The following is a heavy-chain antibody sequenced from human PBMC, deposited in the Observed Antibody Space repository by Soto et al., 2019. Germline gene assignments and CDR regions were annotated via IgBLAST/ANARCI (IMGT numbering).Heavy chain of an antibody. CDR1: GYTFSNFW. CDR2: IYPGDHET. D-gene: IGHD6-13*01. V-gene: IGHV5-51*01. CDR3: ARSPRSSPYFDY. J-gene: IGHJ4*02. Sequence: GASLKISCQSSGYTFSNFWIGWVRQLPGKGLEWMGIIYPGDHETRYSPSFHGKVTISADRSINTAYLQWNSLEASDTAFYFCARSPRSSPYFDYWGQGALFTVSS.